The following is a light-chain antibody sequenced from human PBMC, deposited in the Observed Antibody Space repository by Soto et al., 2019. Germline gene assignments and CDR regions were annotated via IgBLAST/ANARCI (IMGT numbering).Light chain of an antibody. J-gene: IGKJ1*01. CDR1: QSVSSTL. CDR3: QHYGDSSWT. V-gene: IGKV3-20*01. CDR2: GVS. Sequence: EIVLTQSPVALSLSPGERATLSCRASQSVSSTLLTWYQQKPGQAPRLLNYGVSSRATGIPDRFSGSGSGTDFTPTISRLAPEDFAVYFCQHYGDSSWTFGQGTRVEIK.